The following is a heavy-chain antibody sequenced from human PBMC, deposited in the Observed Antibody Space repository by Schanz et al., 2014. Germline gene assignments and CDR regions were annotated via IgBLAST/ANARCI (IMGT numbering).Heavy chain of an antibody. Sequence: QVQLVQSGAEVKKPGSSVKVSCKASGYTFTSHGISWVRQAPGQGLEWMGWITAANGNTRYSQKFQGRVTITRDTSASTAYMELSSLRSEDTAVYYCATLDYADSVSWGQGTLVTVSS. CDR2: ITAANGNT. CDR1: GYTFTSHG. J-gene: IGHJ5*02. CDR3: ATLDYADSVS. V-gene: IGHV1-18*01. D-gene: IGHD4-17*01.